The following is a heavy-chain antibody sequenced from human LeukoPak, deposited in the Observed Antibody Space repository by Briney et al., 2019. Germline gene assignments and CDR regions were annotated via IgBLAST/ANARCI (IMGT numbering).Heavy chain of an antibody. CDR2: IYTSGYT. CDR3: ARGRDYGGNRYYFDY. J-gene: IGHJ4*02. V-gene: IGHV4-4*07. CDR1: SGSISNFY. D-gene: IGHD4-23*01. Sequence: SETLSLTCTVSSGSISNFYWSWTRQPAGKGLEWIGRIYTSGYTKYNPSLKSRVTMSVDTSKNQFSLKMSSVTAADTAVHYCARGRDYGGNRYYFDYWGQGTLVTVSS.